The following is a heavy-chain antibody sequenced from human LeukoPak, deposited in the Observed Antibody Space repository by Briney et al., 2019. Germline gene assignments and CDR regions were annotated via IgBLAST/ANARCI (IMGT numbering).Heavy chain of an antibody. CDR1: GYTFTSYG. CDR3: ARGMVYAMVGGPYYYYMDV. Sequence: GASVKVSCKASGYTFTSYGISWVRQAPGQGLEWMGRIIPILGIANYAQKFQGRVTITADKSTSTAYMELSSLRSEDTAVYYCARGMVYAMVGGPYYYYMDVWGKGTTVTVSS. D-gene: IGHD2-8*01. CDR2: IIPILGIA. V-gene: IGHV1-69*04. J-gene: IGHJ6*03.